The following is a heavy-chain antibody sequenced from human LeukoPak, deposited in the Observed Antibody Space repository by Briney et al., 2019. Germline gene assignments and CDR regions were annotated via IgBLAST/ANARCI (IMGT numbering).Heavy chain of an antibody. CDR2: IDRDVSRI. V-gene: IGHV3-74*01. J-gene: IGHJ4*02. Sequence: GGALRLSCAVSGVTFSSYWMHWVRQAPGKGLGCVSRIDRDVSRINYADSVRGRFTISRDNGKNTLFLQMNSLRAEDAAVYYCVRGNDYGGPHYWGQGTLVTVSS. CDR3: VRGNDYGGPHY. D-gene: IGHD4-23*01. CDR1: GVTFSSYW.